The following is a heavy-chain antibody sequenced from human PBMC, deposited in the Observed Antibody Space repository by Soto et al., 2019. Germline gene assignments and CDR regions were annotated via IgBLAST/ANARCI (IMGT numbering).Heavy chain of an antibody. D-gene: IGHD4-17*01. Sequence: QVQLVQSGAEVKPPGASVKVSCKASGYTFTSYYIHWVRQAPGQGLEWMGIINPSGGSTSYAQKFQGRVTMTRDTSTSTVYMELSSLRSEDTAVYYCTRGVTTVYYAGGCWGQGTLVAVSS. CDR3: TRGVTTVYYAGGC. V-gene: IGHV1-46*03. J-gene: IGHJ4*02. CDR2: INPSGGST. CDR1: GYTFTSYY.